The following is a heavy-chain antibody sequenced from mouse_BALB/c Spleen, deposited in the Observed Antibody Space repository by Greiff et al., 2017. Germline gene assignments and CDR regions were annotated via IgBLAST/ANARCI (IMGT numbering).Heavy chain of an antibody. V-gene: IGHV1-54*01. CDR2: INPGSGGT. CDR1: GYAFTNFL. Sequence: VQLQQSGAELVRPGTSVKVSCKASGYAFTNFLIAWVKQRPGQGLEWIGVINPGSGGTNYNEKFKGKATLTADKSSSPAYMQLSSLTSDDSAVYFWARGGGNSVLYAMDDWGQGTSVTVSS. D-gene: IGHD2-1*01. J-gene: IGHJ4*01. CDR3: ARGGGNSVLYAMDD.